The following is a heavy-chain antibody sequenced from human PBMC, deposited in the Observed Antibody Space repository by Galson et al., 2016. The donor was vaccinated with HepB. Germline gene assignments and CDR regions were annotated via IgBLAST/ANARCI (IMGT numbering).Heavy chain of an antibody. V-gene: IGHV3-48*02. CDR2: IGSSPGTV. CDR1: GFTFTSYS. J-gene: IGHJ4*02. CDR3: ARDSLGYSYALVRYFDY. D-gene: IGHD5-18*01. Sequence: SLRLSCAASGFTFTSYSMNWVRQVPGKGLEWVSYIGSSPGTVYYADSVKGRFTISRDNAKNSLYLQMNSLRDEDTAVYYCARDSLGYSYALVRYFDYWGQGTLVTVSS.